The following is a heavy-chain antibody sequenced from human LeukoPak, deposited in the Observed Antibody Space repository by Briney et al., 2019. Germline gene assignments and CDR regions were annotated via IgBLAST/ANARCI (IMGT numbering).Heavy chain of an antibody. CDR1: GFIFSSYG. CDR2: ITYDGNNK. Sequence: GGSLRLSCAASGFIFSSYGMHWVRQAPDKGLEWVALITYDGNNKYYADSVKGRFTISRDNSENTLYLQMNSLRAEDTALYYCASDGIAVDRGIGYFDYWGQGTLVTVSS. D-gene: IGHD6-13*01. J-gene: IGHJ4*02. V-gene: IGHV3-30*03. CDR3: ASDGIAVDRGIGYFDY.